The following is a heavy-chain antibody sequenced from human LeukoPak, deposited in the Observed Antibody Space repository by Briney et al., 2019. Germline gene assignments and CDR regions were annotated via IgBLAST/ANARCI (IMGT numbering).Heavy chain of an antibody. V-gene: IGHV3-74*01. CDR2: IYSDGIST. Sequence: PGGSLRLSCAASGFTLSSYWMHWVRQGPGKGLEWVSRIYSDGISTSYADSVKGRFTISRDNAKNTLYLQMNSLKAEDTAIYYCAREGGSYSNYFDYWGQGTLVTVSS. J-gene: IGHJ4*02. CDR1: GFTLSSYW. D-gene: IGHD1-26*01. CDR3: AREGGSYSNYFDY.